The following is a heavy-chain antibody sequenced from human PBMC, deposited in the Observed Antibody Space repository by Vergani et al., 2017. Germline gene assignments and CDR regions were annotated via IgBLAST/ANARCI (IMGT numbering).Heavy chain of an antibody. CDR2: INPNSDAT. Sequence: QVQLVQSGAEVKKPGASVKVSCKASGYTFTSYGISWVRQAPGQGLEWMGWINPNSDATKYAQKFQGWVTMTRDTSISTAYMELSRLRSDDTAVYYCAKEDYYYYGLDVWGQGTTVTVSS. CDR1: GYTFTSYG. CDR3: AKEDYYYYGLDV. V-gene: IGHV1-2*04. J-gene: IGHJ6*02.